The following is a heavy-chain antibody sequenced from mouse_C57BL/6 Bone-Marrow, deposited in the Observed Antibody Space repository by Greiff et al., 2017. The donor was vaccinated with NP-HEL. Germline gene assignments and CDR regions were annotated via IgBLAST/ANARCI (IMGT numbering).Heavy chain of an antibody. CDR3: ARDYGNALYYYAMDY. D-gene: IGHD2-1*01. CDR1: GYTFTSYW. Sequence: VQLQQPGAELVKPGASVKLSCKASGYTFTSYWMQWVKQRPGQGLEWIGEIDPSDSYTNYNQKFKGKATLTVDTSSSTAYMQLSSLTSEDSAVYYCARDYGNALYYYAMDYWGQGTSVTVSS. CDR2: IDPSDSYT. V-gene: IGHV1-50*01. J-gene: IGHJ4*01.